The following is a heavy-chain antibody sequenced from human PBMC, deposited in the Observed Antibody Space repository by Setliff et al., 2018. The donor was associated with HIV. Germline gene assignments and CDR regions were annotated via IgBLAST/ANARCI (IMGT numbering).Heavy chain of an antibody. V-gene: IGHV4-38-2*01. CDR2: IYHSEST. Sequence: ETLSLTCAVSGYSISSGYYWGWIRQPPGKGLEWIGSIYHSESTYYNPSLKSRVTISLDTSKNQFSLRMRSVTAADTAVYYCARVFVDTAVLRVLEYYFDSWGRGTLVTVSS. CDR1: GYSISSGYY. CDR3: ARVFVDTAVLRVLEYYFDS. D-gene: IGHD5-18*01. J-gene: IGHJ5*01.